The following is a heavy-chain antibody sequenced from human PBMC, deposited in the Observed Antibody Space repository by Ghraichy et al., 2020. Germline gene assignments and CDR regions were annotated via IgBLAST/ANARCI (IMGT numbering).Heavy chain of an antibody. CDR2: ISSSSSYI. Sequence: GGSLRLSCAASGFTFSSHSMNWVRQAPGKGLEWVSSISSSSSYIYYADSVKGRFTISRDNAKNSLYLQMNSLRAEDTAVYYCARGYSSSWCFDYWGQGTLVTVSS. D-gene: IGHD6-13*01. J-gene: IGHJ4*02. CDR1: GFTFSSHS. V-gene: IGHV3-21*01. CDR3: ARGYSSSWCFDY.